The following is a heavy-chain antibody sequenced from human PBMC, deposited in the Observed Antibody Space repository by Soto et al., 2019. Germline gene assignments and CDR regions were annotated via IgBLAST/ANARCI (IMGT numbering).Heavy chain of an antibody. Sequence: QLVQSGAEVKKPGASVKVSCKASGYTFTTSGFNWVRQAPGQGLEWLGWISAKSGNTNYAQKLQGRVTMTTDTSTRTVYMELKSLTSDDTAIYYCTSAGASDWNYVSSSSWGQGTLVTVSS. CDR3: TSAGASDWNYVSSSS. V-gene: IGHV1-18*04. J-gene: IGHJ4*02. CDR1: GYTFTTSG. CDR2: ISAKSGNT. D-gene: IGHD1-7*01.